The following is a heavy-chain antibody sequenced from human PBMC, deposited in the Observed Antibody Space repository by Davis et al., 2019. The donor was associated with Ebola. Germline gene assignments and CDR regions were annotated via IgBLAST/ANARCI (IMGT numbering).Heavy chain of an antibody. J-gene: IGHJ4*02. D-gene: IGHD3-3*01. CDR3: ATNRRDDFWSGYLDY. V-gene: IGHV4-31*03. CDR2: IYYSGST. Sequence: MPSETLSLTCTVSGGSVSSGSYYWSWIRQHPGKGLEWIGYIYYSGSTYYNPSLKSRVTISVDTSKNQFSLKLSSVTAADTAVYYCATNRRDDFWSGYLDYWGQGTLVTVSS. CDR1: GGSVSSGSYY.